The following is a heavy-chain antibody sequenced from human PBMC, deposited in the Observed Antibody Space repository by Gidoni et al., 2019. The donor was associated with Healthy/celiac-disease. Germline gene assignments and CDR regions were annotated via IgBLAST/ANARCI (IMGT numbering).Heavy chain of an antibody. CDR3: AKDHGLGATMYYFDY. J-gene: IGHJ4*02. D-gene: IGHD1-26*01. Sequence: EVQLLESGGGLVQPGGPLRLSCAASGFTFSSYAMGWVRQAPGKGLEWVSAISGSGGSTYYADSVKGRFTISRDNSKNTLYLQMNSLRAEDTAVYYCAKDHGLGATMYYFDYWGQGTLVTVSS. CDR2: ISGSGGST. V-gene: IGHV3-23*01. CDR1: GFTFSSYA.